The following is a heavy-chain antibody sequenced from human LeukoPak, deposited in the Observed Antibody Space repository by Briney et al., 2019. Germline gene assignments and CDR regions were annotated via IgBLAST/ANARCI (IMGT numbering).Heavy chain of an antibody. Sequence: SQTLSLTCTVSGGSISRGSYFWNWIRQPAGKGLEWIGHIYTSGSTNYSPSLKSRVTLSVDTSKNQFSLNLSSVTAADTAIYCCAVWSDGRWFDPWGQGTLVTVSS. D-gene: IGHD3-3*01. CDR1: GGSISRGSYF. V-gene: IGHV4-61*09. J-gene: IGHJ5*02. CDR3: AVWSDGRWFDP. CDR2: IYTSGST.